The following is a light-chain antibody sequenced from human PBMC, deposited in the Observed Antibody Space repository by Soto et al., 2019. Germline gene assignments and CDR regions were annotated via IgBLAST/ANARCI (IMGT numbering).Light chain of an antibody. CDR2: DAS. CDR3: QQYGSSPLIT. Sequence: EVVMTQSPATLSVSPGEGATVSCSSSQSVSSHLAWYQHKPGQAPRLLFYDASTRATGIPARFSGSGSGTEFTLTISRLEPEDFAVYYCQQYGSSPLITFGQGTRLEIK. CDR1: QSVSSH. V-gene: IGKV3-15*01. J-gene: IGKJ5*01.